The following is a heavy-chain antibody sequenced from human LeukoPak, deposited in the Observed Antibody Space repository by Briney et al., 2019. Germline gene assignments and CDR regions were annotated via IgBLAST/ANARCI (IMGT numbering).Heavy chain of an antibody. D-gene: IGHD1-1*01. CDR2: YYYSGST. CDR3: ARKTTGDQGSYFDY. V-gene: IGHV4-59*01. J-gene: IGHJ4*02. CDR1: GGSFSGYY. Sequence: PSETLSLTCAVYGGSFSGYYWSWIRQPPGKGLEWIGYYYYSGSTNYNPSLKTRVTISIDTSKNQFSLKVSSVTAADTAVYYCARKTTGDQGSYFDYWGQGTLVTVSS.